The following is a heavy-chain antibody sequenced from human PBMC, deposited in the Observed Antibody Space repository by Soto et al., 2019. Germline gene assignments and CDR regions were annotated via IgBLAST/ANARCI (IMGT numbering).Heavy chain of an antibody. J-gene: IGHJ4*02. D-gene: IGHD2-15*01. CDR3: ARDVCGGSCYWYY. CDR1: AGTFSSYA. Sequence: GASVKVSCKASAGTFSSYAISWVRQAPGQGLEWMGGIIPIFGTANYAQKFQGRVTITADESTSTAYMELSSLRSEDTAVYYCARDVCGGSCYWYYWGQGTLVTVS. CDR2: IIPIFGTA. V-gene: IGHV1-69*13.